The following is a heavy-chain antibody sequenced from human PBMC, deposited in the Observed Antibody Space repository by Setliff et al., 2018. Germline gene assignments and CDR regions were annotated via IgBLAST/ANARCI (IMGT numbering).Heavy chain of an antibody. D-gene: IGHD1-26*01. Sequence: SETLSLTCTVSGGSISSHYWSWIRQPPGKGLEWIGYIYYSGSTYCNPSLKSRVTISVDTSKNQFSLKLSSVTAADTAVYYCARDRRIVGARHAFDIWGQGTMVTVS. CDR1: GGSISSHY. CDR3: ARDRRIVGARHAFDI. J-gene: IGHJ3*02. CDR2: IYYSGST. V-gene: IGHV4-59*11.